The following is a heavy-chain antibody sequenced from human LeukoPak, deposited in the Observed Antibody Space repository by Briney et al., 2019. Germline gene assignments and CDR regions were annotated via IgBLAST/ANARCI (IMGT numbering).Heavy chain of an antibody. V-gene: IGHV4-59*01. CDR2: IYYSGST. J-gene: IGHJ3*02. CDR3: ARDPLVDSGAFDI. D-gene: IGHD1-26*01. Sequence: SETLSLTCTVSGGSISSYYWSWIRQPPGKGLEWIGYIYYSGSTNYNPSLKSRVTISVDTSKNQFSLKLSSVTAADTAVYYCARDPLVDSGAFDIWGQGTMVTVSS. CDR1: GGSISSYY.